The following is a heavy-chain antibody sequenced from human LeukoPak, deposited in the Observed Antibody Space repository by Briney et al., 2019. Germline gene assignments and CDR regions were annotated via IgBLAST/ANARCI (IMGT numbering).Heavy chain of an antibody. Sequence: GASVKVSCKASGGTFSSYAINWVRQATGQGLEWMGWMNPNSGNTGYAQKFQGRVTMTRNTSISTAYMELSSLRSEDTAVYYCARGLYHTIFGPTGVYYYGMDVWGQGTTVTVSS. J-gene: IGHJ6*02. CDR2: MNPNSGNT. CDR3: ARGLYHTIFGPTGVYYYGMDV. V-gene: IGHV1-8*02. D-gene: IGHD3-3*01. CDR1: GGTFSSYA.